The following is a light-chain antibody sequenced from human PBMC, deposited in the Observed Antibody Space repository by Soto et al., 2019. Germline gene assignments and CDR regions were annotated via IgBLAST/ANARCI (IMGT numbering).Light chain of an antibody. CDR2: YDD. Sequence: QSVLTQPPSVSGAPRQRVTISCSGSSSNIGSNAVNWYQQFPGKAPKLLIYYDDLVASGVSARFSGSKSGTSASLAISGLQSEDEADYYCAAWDDRTKSHVFGTGTKVTVL. V-gene: IGLV1-36*01. CDR1: SSNIGSNA. J-gene: IGLJ1*01. CDR3: AAWDDRTKSHV.